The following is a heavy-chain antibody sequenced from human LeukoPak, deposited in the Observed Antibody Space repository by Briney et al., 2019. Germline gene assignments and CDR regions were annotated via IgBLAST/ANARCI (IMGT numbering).Heavy chain of an antibody. V-gene: IGHV3-74*01. CDR1: GXTFSNYW. D-gene: IGHD3-3*01. CDR3: ARDYDFWSGFFDY. J-gene: IGHJ4*02. CDR2: INSDGSST. Sequence: GGSLRLSCAASGXTFSNYWMHWVRQAPGKGLVWVSRINSDGSSTSYADSVKGRFTISRDNAKNTLSLQMNSLRAEDTAVYYCARDYDFWSGFFDYWGQGTLVTVSS.